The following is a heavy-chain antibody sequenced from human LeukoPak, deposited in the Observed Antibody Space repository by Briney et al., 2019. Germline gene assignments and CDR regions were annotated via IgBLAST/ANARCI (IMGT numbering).Heavy chain of an antibody. Sequence: GGSLRLSCAASGFTFSSYAMSWVRQAPGKGLEWVSAISGSGDSTNYADSVKGRFTVSRDNSKNTLYLQMTSLRAEDTAVYYCAKDDEYSSSSGLWSDAFDIWGQGTMVTVSS. D-gene: IGHD6-6*01. CDR1: GFTFSSYA. V-gene: IGHV3-23*01. CDR2: ISGSGDST. CDR3: AKDDEYSSSSGLWSDAFDI. J-gene: IGHJ3*02.